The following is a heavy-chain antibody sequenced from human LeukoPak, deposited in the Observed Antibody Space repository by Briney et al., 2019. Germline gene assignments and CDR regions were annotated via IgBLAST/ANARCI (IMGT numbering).Heavy chain of an antibody. V-gene: IGHV3-11*04. CDR3: AKDRGDYTNWFDP. CDR1: GFTFSDYY. CDR2: ITNSGSTI. J-gene: IGHJ5*02. D-gene: IGHD4-17*01. Sequence: GGSLRLSCAASGFTFSDYYMSWIRQAPGKELEWVSYITNSGSTIYYADSVKGRFTISRDNAKNSLYLQMNSPRAEDTAIYYCAKDRGDYTNWFDPWGQGTLVTVSS.